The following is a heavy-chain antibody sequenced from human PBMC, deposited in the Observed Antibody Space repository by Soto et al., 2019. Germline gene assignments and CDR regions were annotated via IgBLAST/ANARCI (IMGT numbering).Heavy chain of an antibody. CDR1: SGSISSYY. CDR2: IYYSGST. V-gene: IGHV4-59*01. D-gene: IGHD6-6*01. J-gene: IGHJ4*02. CDR3: ARGEQLVPSPIYYFDY. Sequence: SERRSLACTVYSGSISSYYWSWIRQPPGKVLEWIGYIYYSGSTNYNPSLKSRVTISVDTSKNQFSLTLSSATAADTAVYYCARGEQLVPSPIYYFDYWGQGTLVTVSS.